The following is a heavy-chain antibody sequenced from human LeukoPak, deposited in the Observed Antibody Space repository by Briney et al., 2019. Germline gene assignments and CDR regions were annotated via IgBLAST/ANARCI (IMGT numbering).Heavy chain of an antibody. CDR3: ARDLRLTIFGVAINWFDP. V-gene: IGHV1-18*01. Sequence: GASVKVSCKTSGYSFTSYGISWVRQAPGEGLEWMGWVSGFNGDTNYAQKFQGRVTMTIDTSTTTAYMELRSLRSDDTAVYYCARDLRLTIFGVAINWFDPWGQGTLVTVSS. D-gene: IGHD3-3*01. CDR1: GYSFTSYG. J-gene: IGHJ5*02. CDR2: VSGFNGDT.